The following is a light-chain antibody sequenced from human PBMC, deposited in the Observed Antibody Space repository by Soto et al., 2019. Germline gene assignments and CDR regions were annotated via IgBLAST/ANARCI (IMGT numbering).Light chain of an antibody. CDR3: QQDGISPF. V-gene: IGKV3-20*01. CDR2: GAS. CDR1: QSVSSSY. J-gene: IGKJ3*01. Sequence: EIVLTQSPGTLSLSPGERATLSCRASQSVSSSYLAWYQQKPGQAPRLLIYGASSRATGIPDRFSGSGSVTDFTLTSSRLEPEDFAVYYCQQDGISPFFGPGTKVDIK.